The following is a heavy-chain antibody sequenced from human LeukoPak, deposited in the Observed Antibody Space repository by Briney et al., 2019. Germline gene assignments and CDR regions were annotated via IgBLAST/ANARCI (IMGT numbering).Heavy chain of an antibody. D-gene: IGHD5-18*01. CDR2: INHSGST. V-gene: IGHV4-34*01. CDR3: ARDGYSYGHEYYMDV. CDR1: GGSFSGYY. J-gene: IGHJ6*03. Sequence: SETLSLTCAVYGGSFSGYYWSWIRQPPGKGLEWIGEINHSGSTNYNPSLKSRVTISVDTSKNQFSLKLTSVTAADTAVYYCARDGYSYGHEYYMDVWGKGTTVTISS.